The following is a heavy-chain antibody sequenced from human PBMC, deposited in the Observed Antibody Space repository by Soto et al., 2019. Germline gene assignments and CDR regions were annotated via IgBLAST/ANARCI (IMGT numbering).Heavy chain of an antibody. J-gene: IGHJ5*02. V-gene: IGHV3-30-3*01. CDR2: ISYDGSNK. CDR1: GFTFSSYA. CDR3: ARDRAIFGVANWFDP. D-gene: IGHD3-3*01. Sequence: GGSLRLSCAASGFTFSSYAMHWVRQAPGKGLEWVAVISYDGSNKYYADSVKGRFTISRDNSKNTLYLQMNSLRAEDTAVYYCARDRAIFGVANWFDPWGQGTLVTVSS.